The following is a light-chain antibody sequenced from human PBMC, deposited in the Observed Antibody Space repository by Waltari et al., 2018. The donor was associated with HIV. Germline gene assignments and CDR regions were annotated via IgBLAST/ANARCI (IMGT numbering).Light chain of an antibody. CDR3: QQYGSSPPYT. CDR2: GGS. CDR1: QSDSSSY. Sequence: EIVLTQYPGTLSLSPGERATLSCRASQSDSSSYLAWYQQKPGQAPRLLIYGGSSRATGIPDRFSGSGSGTDFTLTISRLEPEDFAVYYCQQYGSSPPYTFGQGTKLEIK. V-gene: IGKV3-20*01. J-gene: IGKJ2*01.